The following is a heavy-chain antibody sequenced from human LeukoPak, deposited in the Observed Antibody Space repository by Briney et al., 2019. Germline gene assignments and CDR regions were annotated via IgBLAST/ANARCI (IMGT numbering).Heavy chain of an antibody. CDR2: INSDGSST. V-gene: IGHV3-74*01. CDR1: GFTFSSYW. CDR3: ARDQGYYDSGSYFDY. Sequence: GGSLRLSCAASGFTFSSYWMHWVRQAPGKGLVWVSRINSDGSSTSYAVSVKGRFTISRDNAKNTLYLQMNSLRAEDTAVYYCARDQGYYDSGSYFDYWGQGTLVTVSS. J-gene: IGHJ4*02. D-gene: IGHD3-10*01.